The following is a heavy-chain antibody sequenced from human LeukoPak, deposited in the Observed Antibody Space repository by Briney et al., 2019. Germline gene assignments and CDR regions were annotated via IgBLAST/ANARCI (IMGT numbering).Heavy chain of an antibody. D-gene: IGHD3-9*01. Sequence: GGSLRLSCAASGFTFSSHAMSWVRQAPGKGLEWVSAISGSGGSAYYADSVKGRFTISRDNSKNTLYLQMNSLRAEDTAVYYCASTLRYFDWLFGEFDYWGQGTLVTVSS. J-gene: IGHJ4*02. CDR3: ASTLRYFDWLFGEFDY. CDR1: GFTFSSHA. CDR2: ISGSGGSA. V-gene: IGHV3-23*01.